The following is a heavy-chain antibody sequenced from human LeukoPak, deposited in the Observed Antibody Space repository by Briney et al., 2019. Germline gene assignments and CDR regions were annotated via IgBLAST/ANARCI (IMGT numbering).Heavy chain of an antibody. CDR3: AKVLLWFGEFPNDEYYFDY. J-gene: IGHJ4*02. CDR1: GFTFSSYA. D-gene: IGHD3-10*01. Sequence: GGSLRLSCAASGFTFSSYARSWVRQAPGKGLEWVSAISGSGGSTYYADSVKGRFTISRDNSKNTLYLQMNSLRAEDTAVYYRAKVLLWFGEFPNDEYYFDYWGQGTLVTVSS. CDR2: ISGSGGST. V-gene: IGHV3-23*01.